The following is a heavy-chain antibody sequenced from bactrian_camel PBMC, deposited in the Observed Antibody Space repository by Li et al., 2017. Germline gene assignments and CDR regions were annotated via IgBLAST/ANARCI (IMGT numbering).Heavy chain of an antibody. Sequence: VQLVESGGGSVQAGGSLRLSCAASGTTYSSYCMAWLRQVPGKAREGVAVIDSRGSADHADSVKGRFTISKESGKNILYLQIHTLKPEDTGMYYCAARSQTCWLPLDSPDDEYDTWGQGTQVTVS. CDR2: IDSRGSA. J-gene: IGHJ4*01. V-gene: IGHV3S9*01. D-gene: IGHD7*01. CDR1: GTTYSSYC. CDR3: AARSQTCWLPLDSPDDEYDT.